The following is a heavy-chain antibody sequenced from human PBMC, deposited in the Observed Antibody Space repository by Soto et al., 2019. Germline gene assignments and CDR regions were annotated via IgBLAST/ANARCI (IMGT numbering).Heavy chain of an antibody. CDR3: GRSSGVVMPHNWLAP. J-gene: IGHJ5*02. V-gene: IGHV4-59*01. CDR2: IYYSGST. CDR1: GGSISSYY. D-gene: IGHD3-3*01. Sequence: SETLSLTCTVSGGSISSYYWSWIRQPPGKGLEWIGYIYYSGSTNYNPSLKSRVTISVDTSKNQFSLKLSPVPAAATAVYYRGRSSGVVMPHNWLAPWGQGTLVSVSS.